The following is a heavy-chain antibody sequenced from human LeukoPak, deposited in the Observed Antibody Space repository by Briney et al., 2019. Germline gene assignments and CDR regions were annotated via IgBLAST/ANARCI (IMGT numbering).Heavy chain of an antibody. Sequence: PGGSLRLSCAASGFTFSNYAMSWVRQAPGKGLEWLSAITGSGGTTYYAHSVKGRFTSSRDNSKNTLYLQMNTLRAEDTAVYYCAKWGDYDVLTGYYDSGYWGQGTLVTVSS. D-gene: IGHD3-9*01. CDR2: ITGSGGTT. CDR1: GFTFSNYA. V-gene: IGHV3-23*01. CDR3: AKWGDYDVLTGYYDSGY. J-gene: IGHJ4*02.